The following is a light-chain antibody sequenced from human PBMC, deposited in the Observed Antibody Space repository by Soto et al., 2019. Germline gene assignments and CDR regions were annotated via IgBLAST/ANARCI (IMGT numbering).Light chain of an antibody. Sequence: EIVLTHSPATLSLSPGDRAALSCGASQSVDSNYVAWYQHKPGLAPRLLIFEASFRATGLPDRFSGSGSGTDFTLTISRLEPEDFAVYYCQQYGSSVSFGQGTKVDIK. CDR3: QQYGSSVS. J-gene: IGKJ1*01. CDR1: QSVDSNY. CDR2: EAS. V-gene: IGKV3D-20*01.